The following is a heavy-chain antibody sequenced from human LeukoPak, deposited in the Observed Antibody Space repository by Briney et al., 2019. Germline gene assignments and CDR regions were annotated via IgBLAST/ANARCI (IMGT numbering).Heavy chain of an antibody. J-gene: IGHJ5*02. V-gene: IGHV4-34*01. CDR1: GVSFSGYY. Sequence: SETLSLTCAVYGVSFSGYYWSWIRQPPGKGLEWIGEINHSGSTNYNPSLKSRVTISVDTSKNQFSLKLSSVTAADTAVYYCARRNGGYNDFGFEYNWFDPWGQGTLVTVSS. CDR2: INHSGST. D-gene: IGHD5-24*01. CDR3: ARRNGGYNDFGFEYNWFDP.